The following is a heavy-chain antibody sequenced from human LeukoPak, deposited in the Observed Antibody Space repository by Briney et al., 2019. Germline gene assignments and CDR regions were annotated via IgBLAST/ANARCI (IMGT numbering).Heavy chain of an antibody. D-gene: IGHD3-10*01. CDR3: ARDVHYGSGSYWGFYYYMDV. CDR1: GYTFTGYY. V-gene: IGHV1-2*02. J-gene: IGHJ6*03. Sequence: ASVKVSCKASGYTFTGYYMHWVRQAPGQGLEWMGWINPNSGGTNYAQKFQGRVTMTRDTSISTAYMELSRLRSDDTAVYYCARDVHYGSGSYWGFYYYMDVWGKGTTVTISS. CDR2: INPNSGGT.